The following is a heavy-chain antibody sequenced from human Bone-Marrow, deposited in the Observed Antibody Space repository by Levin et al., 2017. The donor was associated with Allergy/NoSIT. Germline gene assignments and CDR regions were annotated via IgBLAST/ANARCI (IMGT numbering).Heavy chain of an antibody. J-gene: IGHJ5*02. CDR3: ARAQYGTTWNWFDP. D-gene: IGHD1-14*01. V-gene: IGHV3-7*04. Sequence: GGSLRLSCADSGFTFSSNWMGWVRQAPGKGLEWVANIKKDGSDKYYVDSVKGRFTISRDNAKSSLYLQMNSLRAEDTAVYYCARAQYGTTWNWFDPWGQGTLVTVSS. CDR2: IKKDGSDK. CDR1: GFTFSSNW.